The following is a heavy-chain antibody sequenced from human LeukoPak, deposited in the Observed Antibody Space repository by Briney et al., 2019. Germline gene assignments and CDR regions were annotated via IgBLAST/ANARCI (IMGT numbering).Heavy chain of an antibody. D-gene: IGHD3-10*01. J-gene: IGHJ4*02. V-gene: IGHV3-64D*06. CDR1: RFSLSSYN. Sequence: QAGGSLRLSCSASRFSLSSYNMRWVRQPPGKGLEFVSGVSSDWGTTDYADSARDRFTISRDNSKNTLYLQMSSLRAEDTAIYYCVRGLHGLGWDYWGPGTLVTVSS. CDR3: VRGLHGLGWDY. CDR2: VSSDWGTT.